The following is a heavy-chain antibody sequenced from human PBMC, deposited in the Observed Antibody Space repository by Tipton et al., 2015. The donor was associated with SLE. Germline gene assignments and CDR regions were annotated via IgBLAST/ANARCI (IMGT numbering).Heavy chain of an antibody. Sequence: TLSLTCAVCGGSFSGYYWGWIRQPPGKGLGWIGSIYHSGSTYYNPSLKSRVTISVDTSKNQFSLKLSSVTAADTAVYYCARARGSYQGYWYFDLWGRGTLVTVSS. V-gene: IGHV4-38-2*01. CDR2: IYHSGST. CDR1: GGSFSGYY. D-gene: IGHD1-26*01. CDR3: ARARGSYQGYWYFDL. J-gene: IGHJ2*01.